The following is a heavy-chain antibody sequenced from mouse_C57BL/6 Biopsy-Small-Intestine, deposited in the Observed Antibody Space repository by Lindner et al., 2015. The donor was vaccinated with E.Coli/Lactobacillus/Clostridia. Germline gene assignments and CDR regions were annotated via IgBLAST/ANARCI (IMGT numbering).Heavy chain of an antibody. D-gene: IGHD2-4*01. J-gene: IGHJ1*03. Sequence: VQLQESGAELVKPGASVKISCKVSGYAFSRYWMNWVKQRPGKGLGWIGQIYPGDGDTNYNGNFKGKATLTADKSSSTAYMQLSSLTSEDSAVYFCAGGLPWYFDVWGTGTTVTVSS. CDR2: IYPGDGDT. V-gene: IGHV1-80*01. CDR3: AGGLPWYFDV. CDR1: GYAFSRYW.